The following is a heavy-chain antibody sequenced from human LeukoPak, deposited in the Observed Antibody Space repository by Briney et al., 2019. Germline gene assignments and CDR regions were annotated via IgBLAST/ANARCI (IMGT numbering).Heavy chain of an antibody. CDR3: AKDLSGEYYFDY. Sequence: GGSLRLSCAASGFTFSSYGMHWVRQAPGKGLEWVAVIWYDGSNKYYADPVKGRFTISRDNSKNTLYLQMNSLRAEDTAVYYCAKDLSGEYYFDYWGQGTLVTVSS. CDR2: IWYDGSNK. CDR1: GFTFSSYG. D-gene: IGHD3-10*01. V-gene: IGHV3-33*06. J-gene: IGHJ4*02.